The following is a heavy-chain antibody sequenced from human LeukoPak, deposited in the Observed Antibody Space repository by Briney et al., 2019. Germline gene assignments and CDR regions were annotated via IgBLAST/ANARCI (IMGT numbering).Heavy chain of an antibody. Sequence: GGSLRLSCAASEFTLRSYAMSWVRQAPGKGLEWVSGISGSGGSTYYADSVKGRFTISRDISKNTLYLQMNSLRAEDTAVYYCAKGTLEYCSGSSCYPLDYWGQGILVTVSS. CDR1: EFTLRSYA. CDR2: ISGSGGST. J-gene: IGHJ4*02. CDR3: AKGTLEYCSGSSCYPLDY. D-gene: IGHD2-15*01. V-gene: IGHV3-23*01.